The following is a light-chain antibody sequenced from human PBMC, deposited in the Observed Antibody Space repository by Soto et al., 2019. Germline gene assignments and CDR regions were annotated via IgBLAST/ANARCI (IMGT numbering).Light chain of an antibody. CDR3: QSYQSGNVV. J-gene: IGLJ2*01. CDR1: SGSIASNY. V-gene: IGLV6-57*04. CDR2: EDN. Sequence: NFMLTQPHAVSESPGKTVTISCTRSSGSIASNYVQWYQQRPGSAPTPVIYEDNERHSGVPDRFSGSMDSSSNSASLTISGLKSDDEADYYCQSYQSGNVVFGGATKLTVL.